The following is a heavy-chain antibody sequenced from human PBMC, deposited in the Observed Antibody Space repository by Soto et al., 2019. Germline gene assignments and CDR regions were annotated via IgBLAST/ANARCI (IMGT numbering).Heavy chain of an antibody. D-gene: IGHD3-16*02. J-gene: IGHJ4*02. Sequence: TLCLTCTVAGGSISRGGYYWSWIRQHPGKGLEWIGYIYYSGSTYYNPSLKSRVTISVDTSKNQFSLKLSSVTAADTAVYYCARAVVYDYVWGSYRYSSQFDYWGQGTLVTVSS. CDR2: IYYSGST. CDR1: GGSISRGGYY. V-gene: IGHV4-31*02. CDR3: ARAVVYDYVWGSYRYSSQFDY.